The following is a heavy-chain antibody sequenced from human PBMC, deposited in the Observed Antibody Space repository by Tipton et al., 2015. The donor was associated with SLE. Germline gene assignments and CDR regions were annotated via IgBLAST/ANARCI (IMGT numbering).Heavy chain of an antibody. CDR3: ARGVRGTYYYYYYYMDV. CDR2: IFYTGST. V-gene: IGHV4-39*07. Sequence: TLSLTCTVSDGSIRSTNYYWGWIRQPPGKGLEWIGSIFYTGSTYYNPSLKSRVSFSIDTSKHQFSLKLNSVTAADTAVYYCARGVRGTYYYYYYYMDVWGKGTTVTVSS. CDR1: DGSIRSTNYY. J-gene: IGHJ6*03. D-gene: IGHD3-10*01.